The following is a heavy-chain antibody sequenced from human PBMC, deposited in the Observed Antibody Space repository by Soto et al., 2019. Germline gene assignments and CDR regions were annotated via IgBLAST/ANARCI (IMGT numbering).Heavy chain of an antibody. Sequence: GASVKVSCKASGYTFTGYYMHWVRQAPGQGLEWMGWINPNSGGTNYAQKFQGWVTMTRDTSISTAYMELSRLRSDDTAVYYCARGSRYSSSSHYYYYYMDVWGKGTTVTVSS. J-gene: IGHJ6*03. CDR1: GYTFTGYY. V-gene: IGHV1-2*04. D-gene: IGHD6-6*01. CDR3: ARGSRYSSSSHYYYYYMDV. CDR2: INPNSGGT.